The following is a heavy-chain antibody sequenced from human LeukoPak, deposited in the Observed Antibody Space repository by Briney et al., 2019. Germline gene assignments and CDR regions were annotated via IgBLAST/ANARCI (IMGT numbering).Heavy chain of an antibody. CDR1: GFTFDDYA. D-gene: IGHD1-26*01. CDR2: INENGDIA. CDR3: AKARWEPNFDY. Sequence: GGSLRLSCAASGFTFDDYAMHWVRQGPGKSLEWVSLINENGDIAYYGDSVRGRFTVSRDNAKNSLYLQMNSLTTEDSALYYCAKARWEPNFDYWGQGTLVTVSS. V-gene: IGHV3-43*02. J-gene: IGHJ4*02.